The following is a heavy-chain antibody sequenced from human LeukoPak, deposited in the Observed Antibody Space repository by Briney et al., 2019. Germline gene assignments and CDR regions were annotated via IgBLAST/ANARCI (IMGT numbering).Heavy chain of an antibody. D-gene: IGHD2-2*01. Sequence: GASVKVSCKASGYTSTSYGISWVRQAPGQGLEWMGWISAYNGNTNYAQKLQGRVTMTTDTSTSAAYMELRSLRSDDTAVYYCARDPPVSPRYCSSTSCYLYYWGQGTLVTVSS. V-gene: IGHV1-18*01. CDR1: GYTSTSYG. J-gene: IGHJ4*02. CDR3: ARDPPVSPRYCSSTSCYLYY. CDR2: ISAYNGNT.